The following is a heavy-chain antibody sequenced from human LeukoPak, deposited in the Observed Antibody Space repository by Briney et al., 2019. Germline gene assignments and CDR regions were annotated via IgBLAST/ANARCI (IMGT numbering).Heavy chain of an antibody. CDR3: GRWGVNAGLDR. V-gene: IGHV3-7*01. D-gene: IGHD3-10*01. Sequence: PGASLRLSCAAPGFTFSDYWMAWVRQAPGKGLEWVANIWPDGSDTYHVDSVRGRFTISRDNAQNSLNLQMNSLRAEDSAVYYCGRWGVNAGLDRWGQGTLVTVSS. J-gene: IGHJ5*02. CDR2: IWPDGSDT. CDR1: GFTFSDYW.